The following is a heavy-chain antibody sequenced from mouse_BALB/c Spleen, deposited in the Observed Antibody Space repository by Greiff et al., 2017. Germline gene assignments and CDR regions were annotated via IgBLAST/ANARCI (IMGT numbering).Heavy chain of an antibody. Sequence: VQLKESGPGLVKPSQSLSLTCTVTGYSITSDYAWNWIRQFPGNKLEWMGYISYSGSTSYNPSLKSRISITRDTSKNQFFLQLNSVTTEDTATYYCASRGLGRGFDYWGQGTTLTVSS. CDR1: GYSITSDYA. J-gene: IGHJ2*01. CDR2: ISYSGST. V-gene: IGHV3-2*02. CDR3: ASRGLGRGFDY.